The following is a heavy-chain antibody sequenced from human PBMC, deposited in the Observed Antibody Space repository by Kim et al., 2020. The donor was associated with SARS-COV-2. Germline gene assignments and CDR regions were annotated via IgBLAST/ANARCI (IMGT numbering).Heavy chain of an antibody. Sequence: GTTESAASVKGTFTISMDDSKNIAYLQMNSLKTGDTAIYYCSKGWNRLDYWGQGTLVTVSS. CDR3: SKGWNRLDY. J-gene: IGHJ4*02. CDR2: GTT. D-gene: IGHD1-1*01. V-gene: IGHV3-49*02.